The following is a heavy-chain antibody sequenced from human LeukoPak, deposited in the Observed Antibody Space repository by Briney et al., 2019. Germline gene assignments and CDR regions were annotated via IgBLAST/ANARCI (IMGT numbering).Heavy chain of an antibody. CDR2: IKPDGSEK. Sequence: PGGSLRLSCAAAGFTFRNYWMNWVRQAPGKGLEWVANIKPDGSEKYYVDSVKGRFTISRDNAKNSLYLQMSSLRVEDTALYFCARHNPLWGYWGQGTLVTVSS. V-gene: IGHV3-7*04. CDR1: GFTFRNYW. D-gene: IGHD1-14*01. J-gene: IGHJ4*02. CDR3: ARHNPLWGY.